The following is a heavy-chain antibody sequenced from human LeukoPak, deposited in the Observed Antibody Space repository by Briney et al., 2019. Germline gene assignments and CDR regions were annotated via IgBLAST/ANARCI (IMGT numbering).Heavy chain of an antibody. J-gene: IGHJ6*02. CDR2: ISSSSSYT. Sequence: GGSLRLSCAASGFTFSDYYMSWIRQAPGKGLGWVSYISSSSSYTNYADSVKGRFTISRDNAKNSLYLQMNSLRAEDTAVYYCARGIAVAAGKYYYYGMDVWGQGTTVTVSS. V-gene: IGHV3-11*05. D-gene: IGHD6-19*01. CDR1: GFTFSDYY. CDR3: ARGIAVAAGKYYYYGMDV.